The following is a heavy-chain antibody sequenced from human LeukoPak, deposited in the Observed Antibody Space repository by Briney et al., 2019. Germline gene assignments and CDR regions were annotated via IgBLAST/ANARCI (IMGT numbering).Heavy chain of an antibody. CDR3: ARDVRYCSSTSCYRIDP. J-gene: IGHJ5*02. Sequence: YTIGSTTYTPSLNSRVTMSVETSKNQLSLKLSSVTAADTAVYYCARDVRYCSSTSCYRIDPWGQATLVTVSS. V-gene: IGHV4-4*07. CDR2: YTIGST. D-gene: IGHD2-2*01.